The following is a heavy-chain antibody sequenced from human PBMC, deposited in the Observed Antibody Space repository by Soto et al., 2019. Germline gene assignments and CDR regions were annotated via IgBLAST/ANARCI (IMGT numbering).Heavy chain of an antibody. V-gene: IGHV3-30*18. Sequence: GGSLRLSCAASGFTFSSYGMHWVRQAPGKGLEWVAVISYDGSNKYYVDSVKGRFTISRDNSKNTLYLQMNSLRAEDTAVYYCAKDGDDFSYYYYYMDVWGKGTTVTVSS. J-gene: IGHJ6*03. D-gene: IGHD3-3*01. CDR1: GFTFSSYG. CDR3: AKDGDDFSYYYYYMDV. CDR2: ISYDGSNK.